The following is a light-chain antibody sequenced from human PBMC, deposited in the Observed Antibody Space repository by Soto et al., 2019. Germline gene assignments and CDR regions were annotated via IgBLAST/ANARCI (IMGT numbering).Light chain of an antibody. CDR1: SGSIASNY. J-gene: IGLJ2*01. V-gene: IGLV6-57*04. CDR3: QSYDSSLDVV. Sequence: LTQPHSVSESPGKTVTISCTRSSGSIASNYVQWYQQRPGSAPTTVIYEDNQRPSGVPDRFSGSIDSSSNSASLTISGLKTEDEADYYCQSYDSSLDVVFGGGTKLTVL. CDR2: EDN.